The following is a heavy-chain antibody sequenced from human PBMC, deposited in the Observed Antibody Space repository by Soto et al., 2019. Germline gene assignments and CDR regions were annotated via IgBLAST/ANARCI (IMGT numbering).Heavy chain of an antibody. CDR2: ISGSGGST. Sequence: GSLRLSCAASGFTFSSYAMSWVRQAPGKGLEWVSAISGSGGSTYYADSVKGRFTISRDNSKNTLYLQMNSLRAEDTAVYYCAKLDGSGHDLYYYYYGMDVWGQGTTVTVSS. CDR3: AKLDGSGHDLYYYYYGMDV. V-gene: IGHV3-23*01. D-gene: IGHD5-12*01. J-gene: IGHJ6*02. CDR1: GFTFSSYA.